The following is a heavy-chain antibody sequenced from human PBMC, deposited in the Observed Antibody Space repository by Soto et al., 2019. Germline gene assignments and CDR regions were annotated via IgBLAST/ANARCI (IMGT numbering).Heavy chain of an antibody. D-gene: IGHD2-15*01. CDR3: ASGSGGSLYYYYYMDV. V-gene: IGHV1-8*01. Sequence: VSVKVSCKASGYTFTSYDINWVRQATGQGLEWMGWMNPNSGNTGYAQKFQGRVTMTRNTSISTAYMELSSLRSEDTAVYYCASGSGGSLYYYYYMDVWGKGTTVTVSS. CDR2: MNPNSGNT. J-gene: IGHJ6*03. CDR1: GYTFTSYD.